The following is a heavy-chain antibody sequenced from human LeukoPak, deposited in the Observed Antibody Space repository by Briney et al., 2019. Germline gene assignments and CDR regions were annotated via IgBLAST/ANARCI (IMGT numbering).Heavy chain of an antibody. CDR1: GGSISSYY. Sequence: SETLSLTCTVSGGSISSYYWSWIRQPAGKGLEWIGRIYTSGRTNYNPSLKSRVTMSVDPSKNQFSLKLSSVHAADTAVYYCASTRYDFWSGYYPNWFDPWGQGTLVTVSS. J-gene: IGHJ5*02. CDR3: ASTRYDFWSGYYPNWFDP. CDR2: IYTSGRT. D-gene: IGHD3-3*01. V-gene: IGHV4-4*07.